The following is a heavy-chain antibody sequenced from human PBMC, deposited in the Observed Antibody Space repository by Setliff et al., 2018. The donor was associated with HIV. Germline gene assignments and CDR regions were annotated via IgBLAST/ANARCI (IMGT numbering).Heavy chain of an antibody. CDR1: GGSISSNNYY. Sequence: PSETLSLTCTVSGGSISSNNYYWGWIRQPPGKGLEWIGSIYYTGSTNYNPSLKSRVTISVDTSKNQFFLKLSSVTAADTAVYYCVRGYCSSTTCYDDYYYMDVWGKGSTVTVSS. D-gene: IGHD2-2*01. J-gene: IGHJ6*03. V-gene: IGHV4-39*07. CDR3: VRGYCSSTTCYDDYYYMDV. CDR2: IYYTGST.